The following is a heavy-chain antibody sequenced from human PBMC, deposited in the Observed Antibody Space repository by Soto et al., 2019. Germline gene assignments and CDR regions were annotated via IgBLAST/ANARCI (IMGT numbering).Heavy chain of an antibody. CDR3: AGLPASHYNDSHASSYP. V-gene: IGHV1-69*02. CDR1: GGTFSAYA. D-gene: IGHD3-22*01. Sequence: QVQLVQSGAEVKKPGSSVKVSCKASGGTFSAYAITWVRQAPGQGLEWMGRIIPIIGIINYAQKFQGRVTITVDKFTGAAYIELTRLRSDDTAVYYCAGLPASHYNDSHASSYPWGQGNLVTVSS. CDR2: IIPIIGII. J-gene: IGHJ1*01.